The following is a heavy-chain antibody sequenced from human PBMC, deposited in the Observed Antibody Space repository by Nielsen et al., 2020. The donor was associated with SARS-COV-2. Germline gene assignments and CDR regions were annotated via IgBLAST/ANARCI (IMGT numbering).Heavy chain of an antibody. J-gene: IGHJ4*02. CDR1: GFTFSNAW. CDR3: TTGHSSSWYVCGY. CDR2: IKSKADGGTT. D-gene: IGHD6-13*01. V-gene: IGHV3-15*01. Sequence: GESLKISCAASGFTFSNAWMSWVRQAPGKGLEWVGRIKSKADGGTTDYAAPVKGRFTISRDDSKNTLYLQMDSLKTEDTAVYYCTTGHSSSWYVCGYWGQGTLVTVSS.